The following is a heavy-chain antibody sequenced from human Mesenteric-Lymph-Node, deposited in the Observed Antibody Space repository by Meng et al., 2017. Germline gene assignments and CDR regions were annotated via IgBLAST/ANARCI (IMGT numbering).Heavy chain of an antibody. J-gene: IGHJ4*02. CDR3: AREIYDSRGYGGGYFDS. V-gene: IGHV3-7*01. Sequence: GESLKISCAASGFTFSSNWMSWVRQAPGKGLEWVANIKDDGSEKYYLDSVKGRFTISRDNAKNSLYLQMNSLGVEDTAVYYCAREIYDSRGYGGGYFDSWGQGTLVTVSS. CDR2: IKDDGSEK. D-gene: IGHD3-22*01. CDR1: GFTFSSNW.